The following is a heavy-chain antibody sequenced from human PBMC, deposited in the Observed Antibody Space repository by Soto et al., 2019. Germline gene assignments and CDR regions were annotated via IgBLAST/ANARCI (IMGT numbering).Heavy chain of an antibody. J-gene: IGHJ4*02. D-gene: IGHD6-6*01. V-gene: IGHV4-34*01. CDR2: INHSGST. CDR3: AREGGSSSYIFDY. CDR1: VASFSGYY. Sequence: SESLSLTCALYVASFSGYYWSWIRQPPGKGLEWIGEINHSGSTNCNPSLKSRVTISVDTPKNQFSLKLSSVTAADTAVYYCAREGGSSSYIFDYWGQGILVTVSS.